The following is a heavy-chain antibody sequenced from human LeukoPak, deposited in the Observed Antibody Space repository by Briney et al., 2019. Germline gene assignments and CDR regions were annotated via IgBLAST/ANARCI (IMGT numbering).Heavy chain of an antibody. CDR1: GYTFTSYY. CDR2: INPSGGST. D-gene: IGHD1-14*01. CDR3: ARQVTTGGFDY. V-gene: IGHV1-46*01. J-gene: IGHJ4*02. Sequence: ASVKVSCKASGYTFTSYYMHWVRQAPGQGLEWMGIINPSGGSTSYAQKFQGRDTMTRDTSTSTVYMELSSLRSEDTAVYYCARQVTTGGFDYWGQGTLVTVSS.